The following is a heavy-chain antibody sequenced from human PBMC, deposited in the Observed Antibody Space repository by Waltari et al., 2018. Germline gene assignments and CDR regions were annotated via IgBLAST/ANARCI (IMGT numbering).Heavy chain of an antibody. D-gene: IGHD4-17*01. CDR2: VSPSGGSA. CDR1: GFTFSSYG. J-gene: IGHJ6*02. Sequence: EAQLVESGGGLVKPGRSLRLSCAASGFTFSSYGMHWVRQAPGKGLEWVASVSPSGGSAYYLDSVKGRFTVSRDSNTLSLQMNGLTADDTAVYYCAKDSRTAVTSLPNYYYGMDVWGQGTTVSVS. CDR3: AKDSRTAVTSLPNYYYGMDV. V-gene: IGHV3-23*04.